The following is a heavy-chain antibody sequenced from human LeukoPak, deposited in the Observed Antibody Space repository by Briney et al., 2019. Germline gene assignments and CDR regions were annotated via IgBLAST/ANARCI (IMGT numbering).Heavy chain of an antibody. V-gene: IGHV1-2*02. CDR3: ARGVVGATGQDY. D-gene: IGHD1-26*01. J-gene: IGHJ4*02. CDR1: GYTFTGYY. CDR2: INPNSGGT. Sequence: ASVTVSCTASGYTFTGYYMHWVRQAPGQGLEWMGWINPNSGGTNYAQKFQGRVTLTRDTSISTAYMELSRLRSDDTAVYYCARGVVGATGQDYWGQGTLVTVSS.